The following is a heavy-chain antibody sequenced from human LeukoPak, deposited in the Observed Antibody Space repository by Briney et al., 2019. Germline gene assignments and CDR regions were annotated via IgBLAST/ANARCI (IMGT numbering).Heavy chain of an antibody. J-gene: IGHJ4*02. D-gene: IGHD3-3*01. CDR2: IYYSGLT. Sequence: SETLSLICTVSGVSITTGGNYWTWLRQLPERGLEWLGYIYYSGLTSYNPSLQSRLSISRDTSKDQFSLTLTFVTAADTAVYYCAKESGLSFDSWGQGGLVTVSS. V-gene: IGHV4-31*03. CDR1: GVSITTGGNY. CDR3: AKESGLSFDS.